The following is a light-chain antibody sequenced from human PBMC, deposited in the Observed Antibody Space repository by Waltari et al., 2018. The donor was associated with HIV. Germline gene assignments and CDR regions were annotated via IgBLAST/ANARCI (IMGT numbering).Light chain of an antibody. V-gene: IGKV3-11*01. J-gene: IGKJ1*01. CDR1: QSVNGY. CDR2: DVS. CDR3: QQRRTWPQT. Sequence: EIVLTQYPATLSLSPGERATLSCRASQSVNGYLAWYQQKVGQAPRLLIYDVSNRATGIPARFSGSGSGTDFTLTISSLEPEDFAVYYCQQRRTWPQTFGQGTKVEIK.